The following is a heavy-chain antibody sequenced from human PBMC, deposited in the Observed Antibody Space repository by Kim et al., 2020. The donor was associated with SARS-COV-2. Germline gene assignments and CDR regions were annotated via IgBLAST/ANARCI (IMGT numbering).Heavy chain of an antibody. CDR1: GGSISSSSYY. Sequence: SETLSLTCTVSGGSISSSSYYWGWIRQPPGKGLEWIGNIYYSGSTYYNPSLKSRVTISVDTSKNQFSLKLSSVTAADTAVYYCATPVGDGYNFGVYDYWGQGTLVTVSS. D-gene: IGHD5-12*01. V-gene: IGHV4-39*01. CDR3: ATPVGDGYNFGVYDY. CDR2: IYYSGST. J-gene: IGHJ4*02.